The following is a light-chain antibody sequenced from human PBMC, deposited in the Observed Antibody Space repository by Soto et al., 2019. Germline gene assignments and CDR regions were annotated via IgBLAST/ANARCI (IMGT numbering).Light chain of an antibody. CDR1: SRDVGAYNY. Sequence: QSALTQPASVSGSPGQSITISCTGTSRDVGAYNYVSWYQQHPGKVPKLMIYDVSARPSGVSNRFSGSKSGNTASLTISGLQAEDEADYYCSSFTRSNSYVFGTGTKLTVL. V-gene: IGLV2-14*03. J-gene: IGLJ1*01. CDR2: DVS. CDR3: SSFTRSNSYV.